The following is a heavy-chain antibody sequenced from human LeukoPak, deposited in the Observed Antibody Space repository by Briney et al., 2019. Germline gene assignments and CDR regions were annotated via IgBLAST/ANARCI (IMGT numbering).Heavy chain of an antibody. Sequence: PSETLSLTCAVYGGSFSGYYWSWIRQPPGKGLEWIGEINHSGSTNYNPSLKSRVTISVDTSKNQFSLKLSSVTAADTAVYYCARGSSLRYFDWLLQAPDYWGREPWSPSPQ. CDR1: GGSFSGYY. CDR2: INHSGST. D-gene: IGHD3-9*01. J-gene: IGHJ4*02. CDR3: ARGSSLRYFDWLLQAPDY. V-gene: IGHV4-34*01.